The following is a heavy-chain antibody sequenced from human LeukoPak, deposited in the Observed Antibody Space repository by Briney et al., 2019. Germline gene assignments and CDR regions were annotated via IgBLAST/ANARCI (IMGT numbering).Heavy chain of an antibody. J-gene: IGHJ5*02. CDR2: INSDGSST. D-gene: IGHD3-22*01. CDR1: GFTFSNYW. CDR3: ARTYYYDSSGYVGS. V-gene: IGHV3-74*01. Sequence: GFLRLSCAASGFTFSNYWMHWVRQAPGKGLVWVSRINSDGSSTNYADSVKGRFTISRDNAKNTLYLQMNSLRAEDTAVYYCARTYYYDSSGYVGSWGQGTLVTVSS.